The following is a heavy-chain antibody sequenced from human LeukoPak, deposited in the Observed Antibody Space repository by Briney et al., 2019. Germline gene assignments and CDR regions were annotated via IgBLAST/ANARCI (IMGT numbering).Heavy chain of an antibody. J-gene: IGHJ6*02. V-gene: IGHV3-48*01. CDR2: ISSSSSTI. Sequence: GTLRLSGAASGFTFSSYSMSWVRQAPGKGLEWVSYISSSSSTIHYADSVKGRFTISRDNAKNSLYLQMNSLRAEDTAVYYCARRGDYAGGLGYYGMDVWGQGTTVTVSS. CDR1: GFTFSSYS. CDR3: ARRGDYAGGLGYYGMDV. D-gene: IGHD4-17*01.